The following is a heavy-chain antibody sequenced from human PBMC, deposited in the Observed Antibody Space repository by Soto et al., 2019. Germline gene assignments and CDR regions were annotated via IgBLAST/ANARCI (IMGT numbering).Heavy chain of an antibody. D-gene: IGHD3-16*02. CDR2: INHSGST. CDR3: ARGYYDYVWGSYRLLGYFDY. CDR1: GGSFSGYY. V-gene: IGHV4-34*01. J-gene: IGHJ4*02. Sequence: QVQLQQWGAGLLKPSETLSLTCAVYGGSFSGYYWSWIRQPPGKGLEWIGEINHSGSTNYNPSLKRRVTISVDTYKNQFSLKLSSVTAADTAVYYCARGYYDYVWGSYRLLGYFDYWGQGTLVTVSS.